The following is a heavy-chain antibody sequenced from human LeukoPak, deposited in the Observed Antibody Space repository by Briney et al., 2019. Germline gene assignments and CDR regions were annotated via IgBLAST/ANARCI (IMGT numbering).Heavy chain of an antibody. J-gene: IGHJ4*02. CDR2: ISGGGETT. V-gene: IGHV3-23*01. CDR1: GFTFNNYA. CDR3: ARDYADYVGYFFFDY. Sequence: GGSLRLSCAASGFTFNNYAMNWVRQAPGKGLEWVSSISGGGETTYYADSAQGRFTIPRDNSHNTLYLQMNSLRAEDTAVYYCARDYADYVGYFFFDYWGQGTLVTVSS. D-gene: IGHD4-17*01.